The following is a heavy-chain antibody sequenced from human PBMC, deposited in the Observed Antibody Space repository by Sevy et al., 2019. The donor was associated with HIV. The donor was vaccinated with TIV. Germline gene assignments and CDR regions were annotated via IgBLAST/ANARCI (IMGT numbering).Heavy chain of an antibody. CDR1: GFTFKNYG. CDR3: AKRHKIFGVVLRDKIDN. D-gene: IGHD3-3*01. J-gene: IGHJ4*02. Sequence: GGSLRLSCSASGFTFKNYGMFWFRQAPGKGLEWVAFILYDGSEKYYADSVKGSFTISRDNSKETLYLQMNSLRREDTVMYSCAKRHKIFGVVLRDKIDNWGQGTLVTVSS. CDR2: ILYDGSEK. V-gene: IGHV3-30*18.